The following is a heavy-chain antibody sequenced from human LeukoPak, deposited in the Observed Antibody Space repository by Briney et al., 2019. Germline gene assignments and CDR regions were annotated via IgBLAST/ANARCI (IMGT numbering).Heavy chain of an antibody. CDR1: GFTFDDYG. D-gene: IGHD5-18*01. CDR2: INWNGGST. CDR3: GKTTVGYSSGQKPAWPVDY. J-gene: IGHJ4*02. V-gene: IGHV3-20*04. Sequence: GGSLRLSCAASGFTFDDYGMSWVRQAPGKGLEWVSGINWNGGSTGYADSVKGRFTISRDNAKNSLYLQMNSLRAEDTAVYYCGKTTVGYSSGQKPAWPVDYWGQGTLVTVSS.